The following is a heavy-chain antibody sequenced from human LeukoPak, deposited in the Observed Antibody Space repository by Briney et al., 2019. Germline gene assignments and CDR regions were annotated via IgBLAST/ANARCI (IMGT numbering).Heavy chain of an antibody. V-gene: IGHV1-18*01. CDR2: ISAYNGNT. CDR1: GSTCTSYG. J-gene: IGHJ6*02. Sequence: GASVTVSFTSSGSTCTSYGSSWVRQAPGQRLEKMRWISAYNGNTNYAQKLQGRVTMTTDTSTSTAYMELRRLRSDDTAVYYCATTRSTTPSGWYYYYYGMDVWGQGTTVTVSS. D-gene: IGHD6-19*01. CDR3: ATTRSTTPSGWYYYYYGMDV.